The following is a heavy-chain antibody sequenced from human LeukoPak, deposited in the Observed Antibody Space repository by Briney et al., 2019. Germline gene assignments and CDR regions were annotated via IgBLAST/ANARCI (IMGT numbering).Heavy chain of an antibody. CDR1: GFNFIDYS. D-gene: IGHD5-12*01. Sequence: GGSLRLSCAASGFNFIDYSMNWGRQAPGKGLEWISYIGISSGNTKYADSVKGRFTISRDKARNSLYLQMNSLRVEDTAMYYCARDHRYAFDNWGHGTLVTVSS. CDR3: ARDHRYAFDN. J-gene: IGHJ4*01. CDR2: IGISSGNT. V-gene: IGHV3-48*01.